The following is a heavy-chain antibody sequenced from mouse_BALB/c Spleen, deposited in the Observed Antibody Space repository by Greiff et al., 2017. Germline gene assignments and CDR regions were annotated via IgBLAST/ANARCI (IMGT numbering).Heavy chain of an antibody. J-gene: IGHJ3*01. CDR1: GFTFSDYY. V-gene: IGHV5-4*02. Sequence: EVQLQESGGGLVKPGGSLKLSCAASGFTFSDYYMYWVRQTPEKRLEWVATISDGGSYTYYPDSVKGRFTISRDNAKNNLYLQMSSLKSEDTAMYYCARGGKLSYRYDWFAYWGQGTLVTVSA. D-gene: IGHD2-14*01. CDR2: ISDGGSYT. CDR3: ARGGKLSYRYDWFAY.